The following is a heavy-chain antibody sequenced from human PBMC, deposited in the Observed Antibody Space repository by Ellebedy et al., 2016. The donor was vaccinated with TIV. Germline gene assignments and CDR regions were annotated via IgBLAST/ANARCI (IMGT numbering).Heavy chain of an antibody. D-gene: IGHD3-10*01. CDR3: ARRVTMVGVGAESWLDP. CDR2: VSYSRGT. CDR1: GDSTTTYY. Sequence: MPSETLSLTCSVSGDSTTTYYWNWIRQPPGKGLEWIGHVSYSRGTIYNPSLRSRVLISMDTSKNQISLRLSSVTAADTAVDYCARRVTMVGVGAESWLDPWGQGALVTVSS. J-gene: IGHJ5*02. V-gene: IGHV4-59*01.